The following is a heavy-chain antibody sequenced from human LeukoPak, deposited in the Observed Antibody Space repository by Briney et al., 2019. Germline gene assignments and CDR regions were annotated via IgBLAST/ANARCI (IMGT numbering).Heavy chain of an antibody. J-gene: IGHJ1*01. D-gene: IGHD6-19*01. CDR2: ISSSSSYI. Sequence: GGSLRLSCAASGFTFSSYSMNWVRQAPGKGLEWVSSISSSSSYIYYADSVKGRFTISRDNAKNSLYLQMNSLRAEDTAVYYCAPGYSSGWYFQHWGQGTLVTVSS. CDR1: GFTFSSYS. CDR3: APGYSSGWYFQH. V-gene: IGHV3-21*01.